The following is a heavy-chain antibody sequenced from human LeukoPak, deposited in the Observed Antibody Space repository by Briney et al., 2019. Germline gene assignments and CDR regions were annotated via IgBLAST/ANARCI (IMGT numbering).Heavy chain of an antibody. CDR3: ASSWGYYDSSGYPEGAFDI. D-gene: IGHD3-22*01. J-gene: IGHJ3*02. CDR1: GGSVSSGSYY. Sequence: SETLSLTCTVSGGSVSSGSYYWSWIRQPPGKGLEWIGYIYHSGSTNYNPSLKSRVTISVDTSKNQFSLKLSSVTAADTAVYYCASSWGYYDSSGYPEGAFDIWGQGTMVTVSS. V-gene: IGHV4-61*01. CDR2: IYHSGST.